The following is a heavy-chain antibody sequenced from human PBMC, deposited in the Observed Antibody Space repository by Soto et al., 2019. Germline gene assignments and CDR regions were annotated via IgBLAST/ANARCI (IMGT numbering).Heavy chain of an antibody. J-gene: IGHJ2*01. D-gene: IGHD2-15*01. CDR1: GASIINYY. V-gene: IGHV4-59*01. Sequence: PSETLSLTCSVSGASIINYYWGWFRQSPGKGLDWIGYIHYGGSTNHNPSLKSRVAISVDTSKSHFSLSLSSVTAADTAVYYCVKVVVDATPDFNWYFDLWGRGALITVSS. CDR3: VKVVVDATPDFNWYFDL. CDR2: IHYGGST.